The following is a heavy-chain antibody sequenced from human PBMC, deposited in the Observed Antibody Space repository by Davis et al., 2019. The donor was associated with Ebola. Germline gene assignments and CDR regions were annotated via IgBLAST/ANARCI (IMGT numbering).Heavy chain of an antibody. Sequence: PSETLSLTCNVSSGSISSYYWSWIRQPPGKGLEWIGYIYSSGSTNYNPSLKSRVTISVDTSKNQFSLKLSSVTAADTAVYYCARDRDSSSPGYYFDYWGQGTLVTVSS. J-gene: IGHJ4*02. CDR2: IYSSGST. V-gene: IGHV4-59*01. D-gene: IGHD6-6*01. CDR1: SGSISSYY. CDR3: ARDRDSSSPGYYFDY.